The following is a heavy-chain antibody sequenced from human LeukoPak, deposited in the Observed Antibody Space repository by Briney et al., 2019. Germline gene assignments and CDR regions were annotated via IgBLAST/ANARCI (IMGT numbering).Heavy chain of an antibody. CDR1: GYSFTSYW. CDR2: IYPGASYT. CDR3: ARSMVRGAPYYFDY. V-gene: IGHV5-51*01. D-gene: IGHD3-10*01. J-gene: IGHJ4*02. Sequence: ISSXGAGYSFTSYWIGWGRQMPGKGVEWMGIIYPGASYTRYSPSFQPTVTMSADKSLSNAYLPWSSLNASDTAMYYCARSMVRGAPYYFDYWGQGTXVTXXS.